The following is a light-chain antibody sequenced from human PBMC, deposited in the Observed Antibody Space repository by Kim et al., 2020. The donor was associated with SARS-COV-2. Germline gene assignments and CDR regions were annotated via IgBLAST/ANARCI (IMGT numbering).Light chain of an antibody. J-gene: IGKJ5*01. Sequence: EIVLTQSPCTLSLFPGERATLSCRASQSISSSHLAWYRQKRGQAPRLLMYGAFGRATGIPDRFSGSGSETDFTLSISRVEPEDSAVYYCQHYGSSPLITFGQGTRLEIK. CDR1: QSISSSH. V-gene: IGKV3-20*01. CDR3: QHYGSSPLIT. CDR2: GAF.